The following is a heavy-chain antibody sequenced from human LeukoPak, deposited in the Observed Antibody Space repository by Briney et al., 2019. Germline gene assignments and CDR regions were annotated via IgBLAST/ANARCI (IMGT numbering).Heavy chain of an antibody. D-gene: IGHD1-1*01. CDR1: GYSISSGYY. CDR3: ARGLLETQPLDS. J-gene: IGHJ4*02. Sequence: SETLSLTCTVSGYSISSGYYWSWIRQPPGKGLEWIGEINHSGSTNYNPSLKSRVTISVDTSKNQFSLKLSSVTAADTAVYYCARGLLETQPLDSWGQGTLVTVSS. V-gene: IGHV4-38-2*02. CDR2: INHSGST.